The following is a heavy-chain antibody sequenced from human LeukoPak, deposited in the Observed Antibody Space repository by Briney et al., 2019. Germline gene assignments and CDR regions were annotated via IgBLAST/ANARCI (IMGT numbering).Heavy chain of an antibody. CDR1: GGSISSSSDY. CDR3: ARGGLGSKFDY. CDR2: LYYSGTT. Sequence: SETLSLTCTVSGGSISSSSDYWGWIRQPPGKGLEWIGSLYYSGTTYYNPSLKSRGTISVDTSKNQFSLKLKSVTAADTAVYYCARGGLGSKFDYWGQGTLVTVSS. D-gene: IGHD3-10*01. J-gene: IGHJ4*02. V-gene: IGHV4-39*07.